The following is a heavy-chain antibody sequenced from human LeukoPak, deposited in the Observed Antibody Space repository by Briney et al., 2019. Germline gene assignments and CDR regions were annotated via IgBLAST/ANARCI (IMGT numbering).Heavy chain of an antibody. J-gene: IGHJ4*02. CDR2: ISNGGDI. CDR1: GFTFSDYH. Sequence: GGSLRLSCAASGFTFSDYHMAWIRQAPGKGLQWVSYISNGGDIYYADSVKGRFTISRDNAKNSLYLQMNSLRAEDTALYYCAKDIEAAGLFFDYWGQGTLITVSS. D-gene: IGHD6-13*01. V-gene: IGHV3-11*04. CDR3: AKDIEAAGLFFDY.